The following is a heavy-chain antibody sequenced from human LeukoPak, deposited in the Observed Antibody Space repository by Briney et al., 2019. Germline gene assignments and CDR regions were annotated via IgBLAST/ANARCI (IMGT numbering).Heavy chain of an antibody. J-gene: IGHJ4*02. V-gene: IGHV1-69*13. CDR3: ARDVVFRDSSGYYRFYRFDY. Sequence: SVTVSFKASGGTFSSYAISWVRQAPGQGLEWMGGIIPIFGTANYAQKFQGRVTITADESTSTAYMELSSLRSEDTAVYYCARDVVFRDSSGYYRFYRFDYWGQGTLVTVSS. CDR2: IIPIFGTA. CDR1: GGTFSSYA. D-gene: IGHD3-22*01.